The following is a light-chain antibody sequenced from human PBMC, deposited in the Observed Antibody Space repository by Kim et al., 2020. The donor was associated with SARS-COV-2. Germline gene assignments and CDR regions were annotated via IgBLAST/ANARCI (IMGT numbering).Light chain of an antibody. J-gene: IGLJ3*02. Sequence: PGGTVTLTCGFNTGEVTSGYYANWFQQKPGQAPTALIYSTSNKPPWTPARFSGSLLGGKAALTLSVVQPEDEADYYCLLYYGRTWLFGGGTQLTVL. V-gene: IGLV7-43*01. CDR3: LLYYGRTWL. CDR1: TGEVTSGYY. CDR2: STS.